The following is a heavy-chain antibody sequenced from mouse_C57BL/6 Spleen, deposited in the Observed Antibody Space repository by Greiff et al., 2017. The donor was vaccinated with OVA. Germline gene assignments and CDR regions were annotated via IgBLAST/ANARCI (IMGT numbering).Heavy chain of an antibody. Sequence: QVQLQQPGAELVKPGASVKLSCKASGYTFTSYWMHWVKQRPGQGLEWIGRIDPNSGGTNYNEKFKSKATLTVDKSSSTAYMQLSSLTSEDSAVYYCGRCGVREAWDYWGQGTSVTVSS. CDR1: GYTFTSYW. J-gene: IGHJ4*01. CDR2: IDPNSGGT. CDR3: GRCGVREAWDY. D-gene: IGHD2-1*01. V-gene: IGHV1-72*01.